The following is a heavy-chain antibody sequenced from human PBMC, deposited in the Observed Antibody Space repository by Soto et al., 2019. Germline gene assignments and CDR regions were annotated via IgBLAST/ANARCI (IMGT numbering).Heavy chain of an antibody. CDR2: ISGSGGST. CDR3: AKGPLQPYCSGGSCYSSPPDGDY. CDR1: GFTFSSYA. Sequence: EVQLLESGGGLVQPGGSLRLSCAASGFTFSSYAMSWVRQAPGKGLEWVSAISGSGGSTYYADSVKGRFTISRDNSKNTLYLQMNSLRAEDTAVYYCAKGPLQPYCSGGSCYSSPPDGDYWGQGTLVTVSS. J-gene: IGHJ4*02. V-gene: IGHV3-23*01. D-gene: IGHD2-15*01.